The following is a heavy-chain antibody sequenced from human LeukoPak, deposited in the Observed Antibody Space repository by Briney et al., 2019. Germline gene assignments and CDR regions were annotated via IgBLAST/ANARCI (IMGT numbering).Heavy chain of an antibody. Sequence: GGSLRLSCAASGFTVSSNYMSWVRQAPGKGLEWVSVIYSGGSTYYADSVKGRFTISRDNSKNTLYLQMNSLRAEDTAVYYCARALGCSSTSCYAGGFDYWGQGTLVTVSS. V-gene: IGHV3-66*01. D-gene: IGHD2-2*01. CDR2: IYSGGST. J-gene: IGHJ4*02. CDR1: GFTVSSNY. CDR3: ARALGCSSTSCYAGGFDY.